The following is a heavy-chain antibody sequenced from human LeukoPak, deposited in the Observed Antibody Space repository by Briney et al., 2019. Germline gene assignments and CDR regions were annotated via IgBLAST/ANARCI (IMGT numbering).Heavy chain of an antibody. CDR3: ARVDLDCSSTSCYDNGFDY. CDR1: GFTFSSYW. J-gene: IGHJ4*02. D-gene: IGHD2-2*01. CDR2: IKQDGSEK. Sequence: PGGSLRLSCAASGFTFSSYWMSWVRQAPGKGLEWVANIKQDGSEKYYVDSVKGRFTISRDNAKNSLYLQMNSLRAEDTAVYYCARVDLDCSSTSCYDNGFDYWGQGTLVTVSS. V-gene: IGHV3-7*01.